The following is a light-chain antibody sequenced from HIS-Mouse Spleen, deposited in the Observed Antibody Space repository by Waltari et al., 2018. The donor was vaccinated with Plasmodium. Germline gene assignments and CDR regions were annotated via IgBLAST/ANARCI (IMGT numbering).Light chain of an antibody. CDR2: DAS. J-gene: IGKJ4*01. CDR1: QGISSA. CDR3: QQFNSYPLT. Sequence: AIQLTQSPSSLSASVGDRVTITCRASQGISSALDWYQQKPGKAPTLLIYDASSLESGFPSRFSGSGSGTDFTLTISSLQPEDFATYYCQQFNSYPLTFGGGTKVEIK. V-gene: IGKV1-13*02.